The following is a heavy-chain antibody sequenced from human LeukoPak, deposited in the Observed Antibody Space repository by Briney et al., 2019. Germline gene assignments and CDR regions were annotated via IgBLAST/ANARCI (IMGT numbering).Heavy chain of an antibody. J-gene: IGHJ4*02. CDR3: AKDPGYSSGWYGFDY. CDR2: ISYDGSNK. CDR1: GFTFSSYG. V-gene: IGHV3-30*18. Sequence: GGSLRVSCAASGFTFSSYGMHWVRQAQGKGLEWVAVISYDGSNKYYEDSVKGRFTISRDNSKNTLYLQMNSLRAEDTAVYYCAKDPGYSSGWYGFDYWGQGTLVTVSS. D-gene: IGHD6-19*01.